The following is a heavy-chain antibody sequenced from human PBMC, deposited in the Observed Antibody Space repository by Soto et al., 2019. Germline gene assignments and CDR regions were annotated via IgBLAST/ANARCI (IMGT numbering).Heavy chain of an antibody. CDR1: GYTFTRSG. CDR2: ISTYNANT. CDR3: ARESRSSGWWDAFDI. V-gene: IGHV1-18*01. J-gene: IGHJ3*02. Sequence: ASVKVSCMASGYTFTRSGISWVRQAPGQGLEWMGWISTYNANTNYAQKLQGRVTMTTDTSTSTAYMELRSLRSDDTAVYYCARESRSSGWWDAFDIWGQGTMVTVSS. D-gene: IGHD6-19*01.